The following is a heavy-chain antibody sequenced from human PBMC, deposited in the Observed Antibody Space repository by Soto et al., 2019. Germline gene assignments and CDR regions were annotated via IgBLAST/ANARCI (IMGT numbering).Heavy chain of an antibody. V-gene: IGHV3-33*01. CDR2: IWSDGIDK. J-gene: IGHJ6*02. CDR1: GFTFSSYG. D-gene: IGHD6-13*01. CDR3: ARASRKYGMDV. Sequence: GGSLRLSCAASGFTFSSYGIHWVRQAPGKGLQWVAVIWSDGIDKFYADSVKGRFTISRDNSKNTLYLQIYNLRAEDTAVFYCARASRKYGMDVWGQGTTVTVSS.